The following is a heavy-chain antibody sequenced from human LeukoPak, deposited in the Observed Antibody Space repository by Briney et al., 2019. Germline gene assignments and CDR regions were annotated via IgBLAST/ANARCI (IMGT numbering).Heavy chain of an antibody. CDR3: AKGFYGSGSSYFDA. J-gene: IGHJ4*02. Sequence: GGSLRLSCTAAGFIFSNFGLSWVRQPPGKGLEWVSAIGMGDDTYYADTVKGRFTISRDNSKNTLFLQMNSLRAEDTAIYYCAKGFYGSGSSYFDAWGQGTLVSVSS. V-gene: IGHV3-23*01. CDR1: GFIFSNFG. CDR2: IGMGDDT. D-gene: IGHD3-10*01.